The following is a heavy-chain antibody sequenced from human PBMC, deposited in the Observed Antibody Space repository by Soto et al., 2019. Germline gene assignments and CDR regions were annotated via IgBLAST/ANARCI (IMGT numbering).Heavy chain of an antibody. Sequence: SWVRQAPGKGLEWVANIRQDGGDKYFLESVKGRFTISRDNAKNSLYLQMNSLRVEDTAIYYFVRDAVVSGVDYFDYWGQGTLVTVSS. D-gene: IGHD2-8*01. CDR2: IRQDGGDK. CDR3: VRDAVVSGVDYFDY. J-gene: IGHJ4*02. V-gene: IGHV3-7*01.